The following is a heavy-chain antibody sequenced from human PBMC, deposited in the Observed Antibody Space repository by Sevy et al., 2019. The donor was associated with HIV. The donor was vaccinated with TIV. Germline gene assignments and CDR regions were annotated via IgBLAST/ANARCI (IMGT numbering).Heavy chain of an antibody. D-gene: IGHD3-22*01. J-gene: IGHJ3*02. CDR3: AGARYDSSGSFDAFDI. Sequence: SCVASGFTLRTYAMNWVRQAPGKGLKWVSTIFKSGDVTYYADSVKGRFTIARDNSKNTVYLHMNSLRAEDTALYFCAGARYDSSGSFDAFDIWDQGTMVTVSS. CDR1: GFTLRTYA. V-gene: IGHV3-23*01. CDR2: IFKSGDVT.